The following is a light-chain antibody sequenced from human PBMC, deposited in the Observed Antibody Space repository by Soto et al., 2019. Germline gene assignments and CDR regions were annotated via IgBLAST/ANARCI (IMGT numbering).Light chain of an antibody. J-gene: IGKJ3*01. V-gene: IGKV3-11*01. CDR3: QQRSNWAT. Sequence: EIVLAQSPATLSVSPGERVTLSCRATQTIGNKLAWYLQRPGQAPRLLMYGASNRATGIPARFSGSGSVTDFTLTISSLEPEDFAVYYCQQRSNWATFGPGTKVDIK. CDR1: QTIGNK. CDR2: GAS.